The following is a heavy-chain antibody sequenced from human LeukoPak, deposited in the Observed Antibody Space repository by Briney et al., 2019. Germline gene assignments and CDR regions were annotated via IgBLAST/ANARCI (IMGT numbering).Heavy chain of an antibody. D-gene: IGHD3-22*01. Sequence: ASVKVSCKASGYTFTGYYMHWVRQAPGQGLEWMGWINPNSGGTNYAQKFQGRVTMTRDTSISTAYMELSSLRSDDTAVYYCARGLYDSIGYYWFDPWGQGTLVTVSS. CDR2: INPNSGGT. J-gene: IGHJ5*02. CDR3: ARGLYDSIGYYWFDP. CDR1: GYTFTGYY. V-gene: IGHV1-2*02.